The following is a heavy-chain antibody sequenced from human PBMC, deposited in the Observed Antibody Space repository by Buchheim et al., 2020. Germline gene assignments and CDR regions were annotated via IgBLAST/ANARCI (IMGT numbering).Heavy chain of an antibody. Sequence: EVQLVQSGAEVKKPGESLRIFCKGSGYSFTSYWFSWVRQMPGKGLEWMGRIDPSDSYTNYSPSFQGHVTIPADQFISHAFPQWISLKASDTAMYYCILIVVVPAAIKWDVWGQGT. CDR1: GYSFTSYW. J-gene: IGHJ6*02. CDR2: IDPSDSYT. D-gene: IGHD2-2*02. CDR3: ILIVVVPAAIKWDV. V-gene: IGHV5-10-1*01.